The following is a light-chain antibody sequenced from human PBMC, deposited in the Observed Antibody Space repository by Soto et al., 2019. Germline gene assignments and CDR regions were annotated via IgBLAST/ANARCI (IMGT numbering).Light chain of an antibody. J-gene: IGKJ1*01. CDR1: QSVLYSSKNKNY. Sequence: DIVMTQSPDSLAVSLGERATINCKSSQSVLYSSKNKNYLAWYQQKPGQPPKLLIYWASTRESGVPDRFSGSGSGTDFTFTISSLQAEDVAVYYCQQYYTTPWTFGQGTRVEIK. CDR3: QQYYTTPWT. CDR2: WAS. V-gene: IGKV4-1*01.